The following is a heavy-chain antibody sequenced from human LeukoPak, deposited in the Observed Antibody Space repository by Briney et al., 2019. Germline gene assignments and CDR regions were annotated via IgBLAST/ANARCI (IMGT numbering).Heavy chain of an antibody. Sequence: SETLSLTCTVSGSSISSSSHYWGWIRQPPGKGLEWIGSIYYSGSTYYNPSLKSRVTISVDTSKNQFSLKLSSVTAADTAVYYCAREPYYYDNSGYWNWGQGTLVTVSS. D-gene: IGHD3-22*01. CDR3: AREPYYYDNSGYWN. CDR1: GSSISSSSHY. J-gene: IGHJ4*02. CDR2: IYYSGST. V-gene: IGHV4-39*07.